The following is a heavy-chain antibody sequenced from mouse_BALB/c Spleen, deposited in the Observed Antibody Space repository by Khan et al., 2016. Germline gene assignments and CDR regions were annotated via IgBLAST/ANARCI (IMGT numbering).Heavy chain of an antibody. D-gene: IGHD1-1*01. CDR2: INTYSGES. J-gene: IGHJ1*01. CDR1: GYTFTNYG. V-gene: IGHV9-3-1*01. Sequence: QFQLVQSGPELKKPGKTVKISCKASGYTFTNYGMNWVKQAPGKGLKWMGWINTYSGESTYVDDFKGRFAFSLETSANTAYLQLNNLKNEDTATYFCARYRYYYGSSRYFDVWGAGTTVTVSS. CDR3: ARYRYYYGSSRYFDV.